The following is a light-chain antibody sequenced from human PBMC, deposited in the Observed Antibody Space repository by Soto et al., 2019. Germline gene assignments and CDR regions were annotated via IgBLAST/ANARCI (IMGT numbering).Light chain of an antibody. CDR1: QGIDPY. Sequence: DVQMTQSPSSLSAFVGDRVTITCRASQGIDPYLAWFQQKPGKVPTLLIYATSTLQSGVPSRCSGSGSGTDFTLTISSLQPEDVGTYYCQKYSSAPLTFGGGTKVEIK. V-gene: IGKV1-27*01. J-gene: IGKJ4*01. CDR3: QKYSSAPLT. CDR2: ATS.